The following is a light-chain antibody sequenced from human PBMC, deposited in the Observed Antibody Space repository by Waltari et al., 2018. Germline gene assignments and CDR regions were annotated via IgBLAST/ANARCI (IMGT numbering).Light chain of an antibody. CDR3: QSADSTGSDVV. V-gene: IGLV3-25*03. CDR1: ALTDQY. Sequence: SYELTQPPSVTVSPGQTARIACSGDALTDQYVLWYQQRPGRAPVVVIYKDTKRPSGIPERFSGSSSGKTVTLTISGVQAEDESDYYCQSADSTGSDVVFGGGTKLTVL. CDR2: KDT. J-gene: IGLJ2*01.